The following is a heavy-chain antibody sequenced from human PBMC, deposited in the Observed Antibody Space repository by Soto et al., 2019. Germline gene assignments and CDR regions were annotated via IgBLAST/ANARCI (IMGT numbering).Heavy chain of an antibody. CDR2: IIPIFGTA. CDR3: ARDSSGWYSTAYYFDY. CDR1: GGTFRSYA. V-gene: IGHV1-69*13. D-gene: IGHD6-19*01. Sequence: SVKVSCKASGGTFRSYAISWVRQAPGQGLEWMGGIIPIFGTANYAQKFQGRVTITADESTSTAYMELSSLRSEDTAVYYCARDSSGWYSTAYYFDYWGQGTLVTVSS. J-gene: IGHJ4*02.